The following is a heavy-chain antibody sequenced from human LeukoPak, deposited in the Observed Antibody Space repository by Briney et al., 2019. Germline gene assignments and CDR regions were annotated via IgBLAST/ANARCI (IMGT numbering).Heavy chain of an antibody. CDR2: IYYSGST. Sequence: SETLSLTCTVSGGSISSYYWSWIRQPPGKGLEWIGYIYYSGSTNYNPSLKSRVTISVDTSKNQFSLKLSSVTAADTAVYYCARPYSGSYSWYFDLWGRGTLVTVSS. CDR3: ARPYSGSYSWYFDL. CDR1: GGSISSYY. J-gene: IGHJ2*01. D-gene: IGHD1-26*01. V-gene: IGHV4-59*01.